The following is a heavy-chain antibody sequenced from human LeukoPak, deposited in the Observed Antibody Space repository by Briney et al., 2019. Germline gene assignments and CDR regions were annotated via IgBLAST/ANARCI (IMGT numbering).Heavy chain of an antibody. CDR1: GFTFSSYE. Sequence: GGSLRLSCAASGFTFSSYEMNWVRQAPGKGLEWVSYISSSGNTIYYADSVKGRFTISRDNAENSLYLQMNSLRAEDTAVYYCARRFGDYDYWGQGTLVTVSS. CDR3: ARRFGDYDY. CDR2: ISSSGNTI. D-gene: IGHD4-17*01. V-gene: IGHV3-48*03. J-gene: IGHJ4*02.